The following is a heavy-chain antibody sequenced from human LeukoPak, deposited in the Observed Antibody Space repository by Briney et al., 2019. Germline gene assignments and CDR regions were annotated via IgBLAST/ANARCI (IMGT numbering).Heavy chain of an antibody. D-gene: IGHD3-22*01. Sequence: GASLRLSCAASGFTFSSYAMSWVRQAPGKGLEWVSAISGSGGSTYYADSVKGRFTISRDNSKNTLYLLMNSLRAEDTAVYYCAKAPVSYDSSGYYFDYWGQGTLVTVSS. V-gene: IGHV3-23*01. CDR3: AKAPVSYDSSGYYFDY. CDR2: ISGSGGST. CDR1: GFTFSSYA. J-gene: IGHJ4*02.